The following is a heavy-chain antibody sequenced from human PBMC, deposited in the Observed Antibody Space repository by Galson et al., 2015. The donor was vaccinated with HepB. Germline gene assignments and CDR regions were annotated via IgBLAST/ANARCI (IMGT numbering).Heavy chain of an antibody. Sequence: SLRLSCAASGFTFSGRGLHWVRQPPGKGLEWVAVISGNGGNIHYADSVKGRFTISRDNSKNTLYLQMKSLRADDTATYYCVSKQYIQGSYFNFDNWGQGPRVTVSP. CDR3: VSKQYIQGSYFNFDN. V-gene: IGHV3-23*01. CDR1: GFTFSGRG. J-gene: IGHJ4*02. D-gene: IGHD3-10*01. CDR2: ISGNGGNI.